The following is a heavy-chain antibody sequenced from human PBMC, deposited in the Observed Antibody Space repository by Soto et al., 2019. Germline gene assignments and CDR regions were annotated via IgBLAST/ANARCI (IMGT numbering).Heavy chain of an antibody. CDR3: ARYSQRDYDFWSGYQYYYYYGMDV. D-gene: IGHD3-3*01. CDR2: IYYSGST. V-gene: IGHV4-59*01. Sequence: SETLSLTCTVSGGSISSYYWSWIQQPPGEXLEWIGYIYYSGSTNYNPSLKSRVTISVDTSKNQFSLKLSSVTAADTAVYYCARYSQRDYDFWSGYQYYYYYGMDVWGQGTTVTVSS. CDR1: GGSISSYY. J-gene: IGHJ6*02.